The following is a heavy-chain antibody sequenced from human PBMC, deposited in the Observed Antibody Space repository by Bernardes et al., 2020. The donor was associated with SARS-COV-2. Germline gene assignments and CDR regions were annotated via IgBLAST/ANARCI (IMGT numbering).Heavy chain of an antibody. CDR1: GGSISVYY. Sequence: SEPLSLTCTVSGGSISVYYWSWIRKPPGKGLEWIGYIHHTGTTSYNPSLESRVAISVDTSKNQLSLRLNSVTAADTAVYYCAREWSSFDHWGQGTLVTVSS. CDR3: AREWSSFDH. CDR2: IHHTGTT. D-gene: IGHD1-26*01. J-gene: IGHJ4*02. V-gene: IGHV4-59*01.